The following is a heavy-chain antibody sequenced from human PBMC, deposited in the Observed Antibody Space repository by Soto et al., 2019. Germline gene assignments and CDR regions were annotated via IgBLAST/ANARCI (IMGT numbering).Heavy chain of an antibody. Sequence: QVQLVESGGGVVQPGRSLRLSCGASGFSFNTYTMHWVRQAPGKGLEWVAVISYDGSDKYYADSVKGRFTISRDNSKNSLYLQMNSLRAEDTALYCGARGREFLECLGVWGQGTMVTVSS. CDR1: GFSFNTYT. D-gene: IGHD3-3*01. CDR2: ISYDGSDK. V-gene: IGHV3-30-3*01. CDR3: ARGREFLECLGV. J-gene: IGHJ4*02.